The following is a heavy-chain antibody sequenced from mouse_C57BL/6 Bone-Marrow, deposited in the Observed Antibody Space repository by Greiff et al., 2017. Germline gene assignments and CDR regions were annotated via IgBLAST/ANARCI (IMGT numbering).Heavy chain of an antibody. J-gene: IGHJ4*01. CDR1: GYTFTDHY. V-gene: IGHV1-26*01. D-gene: IGHD1-1*01. CDR2: INPNNGGT. Sequence: VQLQQSGPELVKPGASVKISCKASGYTFTDHYMNWVKQSHGKSLEWIGDINPNNGGTSYNQKFKGKATLTVDKSSSTAYMELRSLTSEDSAVYYCARYDYYGSSYDAMDYWGQGTSVTVSS. CDR3: ARYDYYGSSYDAMDY.